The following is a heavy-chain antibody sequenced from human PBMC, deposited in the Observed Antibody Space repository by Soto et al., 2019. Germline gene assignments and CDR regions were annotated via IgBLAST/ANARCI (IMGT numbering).Heavy chain of an antibody. Sequence: ASVKVSCKASGYTFTGYYMHWVRQPPGQGLEWMGWINPNSGGTNYAQKFQGWVTMTRDTSISTAYMELSRLRSDDTAVYYCAREVPETDGFDLWGQGTMVTVSS. CDR3: AREVPETDGFDL. CDR1: GYTFTGYY. D-gene: IGHD1-1*01. J-gene: IGHJ3*01. CDR2: INPNSGGT. V-gene: IGHV1-2*04.